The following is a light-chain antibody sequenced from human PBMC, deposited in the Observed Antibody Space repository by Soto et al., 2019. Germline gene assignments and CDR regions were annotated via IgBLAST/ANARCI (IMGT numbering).Light chain of an antibody. CDR2: EVS. CDR1: SSDVGGYNY. V-gene: IGLV2-14*01. J-gene: IGLJ3*02. CDR3: SSYTSSSTRG. Sequence: QSALTQPASVSGSPGQSITISCTGTSSDVGGYNYVSWYQQHPGKAPKLMIYEVSNRPSGVSNRFSGSKSCNTASLTISGLQAEDEADYYCSSYTSSSTRGFGGGTKLTVL.